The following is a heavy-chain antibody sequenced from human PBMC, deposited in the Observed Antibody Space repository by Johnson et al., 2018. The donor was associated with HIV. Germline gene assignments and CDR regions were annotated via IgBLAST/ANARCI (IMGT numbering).Heavy chain of an antibody. CDR1: GFTFDDYA. CDR3: AKDTLLESGFDI. V-gene: IGHV3-9*01. CDR2: ISWNSGSI. D-gene: IGHD3-3*02. Sequence: EVQLVESGGVVVQPGGSLRLSCAASGFTFDDYAMHWVRQAPGKGLEWVSGISWNSGSIGYADSVKGRFTISRDNAKNSLYLQMNSLRAEDTALYYCAKDTLLESGFDIWGQGTMVTVSS. J-gene: IGHJ3*02.